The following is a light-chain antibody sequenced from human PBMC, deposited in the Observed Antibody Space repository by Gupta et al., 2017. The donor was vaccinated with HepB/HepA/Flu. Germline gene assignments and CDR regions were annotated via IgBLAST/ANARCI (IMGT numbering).Light chain of an antibody. CDR1: QSVLYSSNNKNY. Sequence: DIVMTQSPDSLAVSLGERATINCKSSQSVLYSSNNKNYLAWYQQKPGQPPRLLIYWASSRESGVPDRFSGSGSGTDFTLTISSLQAEDVAVYYCQQEDNTPGLFGGGTKVEIK. CDR3: QQEDNTPGL. CDR2: WAS. V-gene: IGKV4-1*01. J-gene: IGKJ4*01.